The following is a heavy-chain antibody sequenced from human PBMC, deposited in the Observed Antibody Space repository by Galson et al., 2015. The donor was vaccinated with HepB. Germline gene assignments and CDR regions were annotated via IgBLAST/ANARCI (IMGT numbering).Heavy chain of an antibody. CDR3: TREVRAGSAEWFDL. CDR1: GGTFSDYA. J-gene: IGHJ5*02. Sequence: SVKVSCKASGGTFSDYAISWVRQDPGQGLEWMGGIIPMFGSPNYAQKFQGRVTFSADESTATAYMELSSLTSDDTAMYYCTREVRAGSAEWFDLWGQGTLVTVS. D-gene: IGHD3-10*01. CDR2: IIPMFGSP. V-gene: IGHV1-69*13.